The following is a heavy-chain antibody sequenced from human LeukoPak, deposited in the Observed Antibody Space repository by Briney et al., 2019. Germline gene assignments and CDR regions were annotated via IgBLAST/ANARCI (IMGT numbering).Heavy chain of an antibody. CDR1: GFTFTSYA. J-gene: IGHJ4*02. V-gene: IGHV3-43*02. D-gene: IGHD6-19*01. Sequence: SGGSLRLSCAASGFTFTSYAMSWVRQAPGKGLEWVSGISGNGGSTYYADSVKGRFTISRDNNINSLYLQMNSLRAEDTALYYCAKDISSSGEDYWGQGTLVTVSS. CDR2: ISGNGGST. CDR3: AKDISSSGEDY.